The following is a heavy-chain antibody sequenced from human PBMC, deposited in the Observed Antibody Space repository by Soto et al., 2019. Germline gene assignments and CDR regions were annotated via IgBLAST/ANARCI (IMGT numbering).Heavy chain of an antibody. Sequence: ASVKVSCKASGYTFTSYAMHWVRQAPGQRLEWMGWINAGNGNTKYSQKFQGRVTITRDTSASTAYMELSSLRSEDTAVYYCARDPIYYDSSGYSAYFDLWGRGTLVTVS. J-gene: IGHJ2*01. CDR1: GYTFTSYA. CDR2: INAGNGNT. CDR3: ARDPIYYDSSGYSAYFDL. D-gene: IGHD3-22*01. V-gene: IGHV1-3*01.